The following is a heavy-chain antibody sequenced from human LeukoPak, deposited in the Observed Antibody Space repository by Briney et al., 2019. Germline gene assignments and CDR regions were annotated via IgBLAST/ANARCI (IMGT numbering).Heavy chain of an antibody. CDR3: ARHEFGSSSAAFDT. CDR1: GGSFSGYF. J-gene: IGHJ3*02. V-gene: IGHV4-34*01. Sequence: SETLSLTCAVHGGSFSGYFWSWIRQPPGKGLEYMGEINHSGDTTYNPSLKTRVTISVDTSKNQFSLNMISVTAADTAVYYCARHEFGSSSAAFDTWGQGTMVIVSS. CDR2: INHSGDT. D-gene: IGHD6-6*01.